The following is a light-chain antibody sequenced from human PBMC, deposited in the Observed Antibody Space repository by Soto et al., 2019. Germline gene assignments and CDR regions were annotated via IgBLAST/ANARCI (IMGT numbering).Light chain of an antibody. CDR1: QSISSY. J-gene: IGKJ1*01. CDR2: AAS. V-gene: IGKV1-39*01. Sequence: DIQMTQSPSSLSASVGDRVTITCRASQSISSYLNWYQQRPGKAPKLLIYAASSLQSGVPSRFRGSGSGTDFTLIISSLQPEDFATYYCQQSYSTPWTFGQVTKVEIK. CDR3: QQSYSTPWT.